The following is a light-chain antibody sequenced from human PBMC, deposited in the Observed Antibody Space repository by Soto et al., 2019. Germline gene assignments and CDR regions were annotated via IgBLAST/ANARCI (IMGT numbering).Light chain of an antibody. V-gene: IGKV3-15*01. Sequence: EIVMTQSPATLSVSPGERATLSCRASQSVSSNLAWYQQKSGQAPRLLIYGAFTRATGIPVRFSGSGSGTEFTLTISSLQPEDFAAYYCQQYNTWPRTFGQGTKVDIK. CDR1: QSVSSN. CDR2: GAF. J-gene: IGKJ1*01. CDR3: QQYNTWPRT.